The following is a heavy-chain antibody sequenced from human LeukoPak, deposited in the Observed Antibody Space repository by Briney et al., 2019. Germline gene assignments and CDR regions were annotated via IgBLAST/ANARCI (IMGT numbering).Heavy chain of an antibody. Sequence: PGGSLRLSCAPSGFTFSNYWMSWVRQAPGKGLEWVANIKEDGSEKDYVDSVKGRFTISRDNAKNSLYLQMNSLRAEDTAIYYCARDWGAAGLWDYWGQGTLVTVSS. D-gene: IGHD6-13*01. CDR2: IKEDGSEK. V-gene: IGHV3-7*05. J-gene: IGHJ4*02. CDR1: GFTFSNYW. CDR3: ARDWGAAGLWDY.